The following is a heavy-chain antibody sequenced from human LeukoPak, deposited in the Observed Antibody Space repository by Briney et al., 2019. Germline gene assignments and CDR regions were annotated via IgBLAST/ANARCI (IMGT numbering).Heavy chain of an antibody. J-gene: IGHJ5*02. CDR1: GFTFSSYE. V-gene: IGHV3-48*03. CDR2: ISSSGSTI. Sequence: GGSLRLSCAASGFTFSSYEMNWVRQAPGKGLEWISYISSSGSTIYYVDSVKGRFTISRDNAKNSLYLQMNSLRAEDTAVYYCARDRVEQWLDWFDPWGQGTLVTVSS. D-gene: IGHD6-19*01. CDR3: ARDRVEQWLDWFDP.